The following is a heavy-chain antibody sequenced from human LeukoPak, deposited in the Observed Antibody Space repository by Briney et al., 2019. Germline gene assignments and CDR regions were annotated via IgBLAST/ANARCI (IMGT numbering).Heavy chain of an antibody. V-gene: IGHV3-23*01. CDR3: AKDWQAHGVDYFDD. CDR1: GFTFDSYG. Sequence: GGSLRLSCAASGFTFDSYGMSWVRQAPGKGLEWVSGMSGSGGTSYYADSVKGRFTISRDNSRNTLYLQMNSLRAEDTAVYYCAKDWQAHGVDYFDDWGQGTLVTVSS. J-gene: IGHJ4*02. CDR2: MSGSGGTS. D-gene: IGHD4-17*01.